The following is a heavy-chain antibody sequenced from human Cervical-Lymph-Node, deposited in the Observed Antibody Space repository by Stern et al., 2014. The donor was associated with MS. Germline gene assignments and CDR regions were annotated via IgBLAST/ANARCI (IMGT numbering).Heavy chain of an antibody. D-gene: IGHD1-26*01. CDR3: ARGRAIVGLDY. V-gene: IGHV3-30*04. Sequence: QVQLVESGGGVVQPGRSLRLSCAASGFTFSSYAMYWVRQAPGTGLAWVTVISYDGGTKYYADSVKGRFTVSRDNSKSTFDLQMSSLRPEDTAVYYCARGRAIVGLDYWGQGTLVTVSS. CDR2: ISYDGGTK. J-gene: IGHJ4*02. CDR1: GFTFSSYA.